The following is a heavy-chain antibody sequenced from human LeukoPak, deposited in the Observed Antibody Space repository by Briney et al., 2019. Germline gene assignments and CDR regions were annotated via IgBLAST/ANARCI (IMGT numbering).Heavy chain of an antibody. CDR2: INPSGGST. V-gene: IGHV1-46*01. CDR1: GYTFINYY. Sequence: GASVKVSCKASGYTFINYYMHWVRQAPGQGLEWMGIINPSGGSTRYAQKFQGRVTMTRDTSTSTVYMELSSLRSEGTAVYYCARSYSGTYYAESGVDYWGQGTLVTVSS. D-gene: IGHD1-26*01. CDR3: ARSYSGTYYAESGVDY. J-gene: IGHJ4*02.